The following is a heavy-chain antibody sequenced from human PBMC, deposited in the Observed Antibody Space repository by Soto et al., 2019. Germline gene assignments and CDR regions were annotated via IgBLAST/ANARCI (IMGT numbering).Heavy chain of an antibody. CDR1: GYGFSGYW. J-gene: IGHJ5*02. D-gene: IGHD2-21*01. Sequence: GDSLKISCKASGYGFSGYWIGLVRQMPGKGLEWMGIIFPGDSQIIYDPAFQGQVTFSADKSINTAYLQWSSLKASDTAIYYCARLCGVTITRAWFDPWGQGTLVTVSS. CDR2: IFPGDSQI. V-gene: IGHV5-51*01. CDR3: ARLCGVTITRAWFDP.